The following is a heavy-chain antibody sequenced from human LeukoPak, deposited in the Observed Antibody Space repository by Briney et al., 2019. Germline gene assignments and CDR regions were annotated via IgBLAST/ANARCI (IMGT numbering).Heavy chain of an antibody. CDR3: AKNLYCGGGSCYPSALGMDV. V-gene: IGHV3-33*06. Sequence: GGSLRLSCAASGFTFSTFGMYWVRQAPGKGLEWVAVIWYDGSNDDYADSVKGRFTISRDNSKNTLYLQMNSLRAEDTAVYYCAKNLYCGGGSCYPSALGMDVWGQGTTVAVSS. D-gene: IGHD2-15*01. CDR1: GFTFSTFG. J-gene: IGHJ6*02. CDR2: IWYDGSND.